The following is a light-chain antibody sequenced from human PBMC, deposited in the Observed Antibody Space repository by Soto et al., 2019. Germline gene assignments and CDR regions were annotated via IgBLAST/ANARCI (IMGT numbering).Light chain of an antibody. CDR3: SSDRGSDTSYV. V-gene: IGLV2-14*01. J-gene: IGLJ1*01. CDR1: SSDIGSYKY. CDR2: EVR. Sequence: QSALTQPASVSGSPGQSITISFTGTSSDIGSYKYVAWYQQFPGKTPKLIIYEVRNRPSGVSFRFSGSKSGNTASLTISGLHAEDEADYYCSSDRGSDTSYVFGTGTKVTVL.